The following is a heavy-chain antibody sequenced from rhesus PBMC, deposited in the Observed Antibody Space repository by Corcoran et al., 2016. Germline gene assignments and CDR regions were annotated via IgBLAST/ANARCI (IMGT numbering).Heavy chain of an antibody. V-gene: IGHV4-65*01. D-gene: IGHD3-16*01. CDR1: GGSVSRRNW. Sequence: QVQLQESGTGLVKPSETMSLTCAVAGGSVSRRNWWSGIRQPPGKGLEWIGYISGRSGSTYYNPSLKSRVTLSTDTSKNRFTLKLSSGTAADTAEYNCARSYSGSYSVIDYWGQGVLVTVSS. J-gene: IGHJ4*01. CDR2: ISGRSGST. CDR3: ARSYSGSYSVIDY.